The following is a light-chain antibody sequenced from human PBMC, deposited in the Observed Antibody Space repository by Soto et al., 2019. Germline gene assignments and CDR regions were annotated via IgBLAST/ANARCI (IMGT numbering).Light chain of an antibody. Sequence: QSALTQPPSASGSPGQSVTISCTGTSSDVGGYNYVSWYQQHPGKAPKLMIYEVSKRPSGVPDRFSGSKSGNTASLTVSGLQAEDEADYYCSSYAGSNHFEGVYVFGTGTKVTVL. CDR1: SSDVGGYNY. CDR3: SSYAGSNHFEGVYV. V-gene: IGLV2-8*01. J-gene: IGLJ1*01. CDR2: EVS.